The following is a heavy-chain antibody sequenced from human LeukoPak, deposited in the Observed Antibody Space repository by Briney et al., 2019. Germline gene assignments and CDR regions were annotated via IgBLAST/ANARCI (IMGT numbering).Heavy chain of an antibody. V-gene: IGHV3-64*01. D-gene: IGHD3-3*01. CDR2: ISSNGGST. CDR3: ATSGYYYYFDY. J-gene: IGHJ4*02. Sequence: PGGSLRLSCAASGFIFSTYAMHWVRQAPGKGLEYVSAISSNGGSTYYANSVKGRFTISRDNSKNTLYLQMGSLRAEDMAVYYCATSGYYYYFDYWGQGTLVTVSS. CDR1: GFIFSTYA.